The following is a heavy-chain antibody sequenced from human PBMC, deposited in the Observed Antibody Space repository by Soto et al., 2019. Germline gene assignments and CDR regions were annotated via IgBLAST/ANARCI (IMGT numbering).Heavy chain of an antibody. J-gene: IGHJ4*02. CDR2: INAYRGNT. Sequence: GASVKVSCKASGYTFSNYGIAWVRQAPGQGLEWVGWINAYRGNTSYAQNLQGRVTMTADSSTNTAYMELSSLRSEDTAVYYCATERIAVAGPKPFHYWGQGTLVTVSS. CDR3: ATERIAVAGPKPFHY. D-gene: IGHD6-19*01. V-gene: IGHV1-18*01. CDR1: GYTFSNYG.